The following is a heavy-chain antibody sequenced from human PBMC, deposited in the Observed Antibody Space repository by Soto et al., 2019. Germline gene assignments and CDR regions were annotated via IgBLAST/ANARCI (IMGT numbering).Heavy chain of an antibody. CDR2: INAGNGNT. Sequence: ASVKVSCKASGYTFTSYAMHWVRQAPGQRLEWMGWINAGNGNTKYSQKFQGRVTITRDTSASTAYMELSSLRSEDTAVYYCARGGAYYDFWSGYQPDDYYYYMDVWGKGTTVTVSS. CDR3: ARGGAYYDFWSGYQPDDYYYYMDV. CDR1: GYTFTSYA. J-gene: IGHJ6*03. V-gene: IGHV1-3*01. D-gene: IGHD3-3*01.